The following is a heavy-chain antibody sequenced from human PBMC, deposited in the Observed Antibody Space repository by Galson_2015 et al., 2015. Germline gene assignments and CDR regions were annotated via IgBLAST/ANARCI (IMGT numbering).Heavy chain of an antibody. CDR3: ARDLRYYDSSGYPYLGY. D-gene: IGHD3-22*01. J-gene: IGHJ4*02. CDR2: INPSGGST. Sequence: SVKVSCKASGYTFTSYYMHWVRQAPGQGLEWMGIINPSGGSTSYAQKFQGRVTMTRDTSTSTVYMELSSLRSEDTAVYYCARDLRYYDSSGYPYLGYWGQGTLVTVSS. CDR1: GYTFTSYY. V-gene: IGHV1-46*01.